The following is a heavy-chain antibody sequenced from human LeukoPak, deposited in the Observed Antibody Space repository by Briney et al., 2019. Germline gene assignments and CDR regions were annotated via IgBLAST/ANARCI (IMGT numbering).Heavy chain of an antibody. J-gene: IGHJ6*03. Sequence: GASVKVSCKASGYIFTSYDINWVRQATGQGLEWMGWMNPNSGDTGYAQTFLGRVTLTRDTSISTAYMELSSLRSEDTAVYYCARDSPLIVVVPANNKGPSMVYYYYMDVWGKGTTVTVSS. CDR3: ARDSPLIVVVPANNKGPSMVYYYYMDV. CDR1: GYIFTSYD. CDR2: MNPNSGDT. D-gene: IGHD2-2*01. V-gene: IGHV1-8*01.